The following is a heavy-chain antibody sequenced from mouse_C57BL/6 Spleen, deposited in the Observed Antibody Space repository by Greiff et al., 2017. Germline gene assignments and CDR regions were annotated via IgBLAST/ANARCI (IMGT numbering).Heavy chain of an antibody. CDR2: IYPGDGDT. J-gene: IGHJ3*01. CDR1: GYAFSSSW. V-gene: IGHV1-82*01. D-gene: IGHD2-5*01. Sequence: VHLVESGPELVKPGASVKISCKASGYAFSSSWMNWVKQRPGKGLEWIGRIYPGDGDTNYNGKFKGKATLTADKSSSTAYMQLSSLTSEDSAVYFCARSPYYSNPFAYWGQGTLVTVSA. CDR3: ARSPYYSNPFAY.